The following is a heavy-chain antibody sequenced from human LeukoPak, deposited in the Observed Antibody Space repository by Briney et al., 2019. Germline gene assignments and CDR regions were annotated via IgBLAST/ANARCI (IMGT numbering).Heavy chain of an antibody. CDR3: ARLIAAAGSRVFDY. D-gene: IGHD6-13*01. J-gene: IGHJ4*02. CDR1: GYTFTSYY. Sequence: ASVKVSCKASGYTFTSYYMHWVRQAPGQGLEWMGWINPNSGGTNYAQKFQGRVTMTRDTSISTAYMELSRLRSDDTAVYYCARLIAAAGSRVFDYWGQGTLVTASS. CDR2: INPNSGGT. V-gene: IGHV1-2*02.